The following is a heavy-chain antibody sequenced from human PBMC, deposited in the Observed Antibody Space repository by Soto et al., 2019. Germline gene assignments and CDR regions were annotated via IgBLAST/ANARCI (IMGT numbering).Heavy chain of an antibody. J-gene: IGHJ4*02. V-gene: IGHV4-39*01. Sequence: SETLSLTCTVSGGSISSSSYYWGWIRQPPGKGLEWIGSIYYSGSTYYNPSLKSRVTVSVDTSKNQFSLKLSSVTAADTAVYYCARRGFGELLMGQIDYWGQGTLVTVSS. D-gene: IGHD3-10*01. CDR1: GGSISSSSYY. CDR2: IYYSGST. CDR3: ARRGFGELLMGQIDY.